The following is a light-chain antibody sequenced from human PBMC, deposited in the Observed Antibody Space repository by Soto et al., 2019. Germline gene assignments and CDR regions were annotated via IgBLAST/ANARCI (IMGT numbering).Light chain of an antibody. V-gene: IGKV3-15*01. CDR2: YAS. Sequence: EVVMTQSPATLSVSPGERVTLSCRASESVHRNLAWYQQKPGQGPSLLIYYASTRATGVPDRFTGSGSGTESTRTISSLQSEDFGVYHCQHSSNWPPTFGPGTKVEIK. CDR1: ESVHRN. CDR3: QHSSNWPPT. J-gene: IGKJ3*01.